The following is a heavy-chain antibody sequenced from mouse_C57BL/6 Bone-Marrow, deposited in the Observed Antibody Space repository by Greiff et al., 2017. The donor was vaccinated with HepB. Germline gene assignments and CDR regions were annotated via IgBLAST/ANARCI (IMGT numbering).Heavy chain of an antibody. J-gene: IGHJ3*01. Sequence: VKLQESGPELVKPGASMTMSCKASGYTFTDYGISWVKQRTGQGLEWIGEIYPGSGSTYYNEKFKGKATLTADKSSNTAYMQLSSLTSEDSAVYFCARHDGPFAYWGQGTLVTVSA. CDR2: IYPGSGST. D-gene: IGHD2-3*01. CDR3: ARHDGPFAY. V-gene: IGHV1-81*01. CDR1: GYTFTDYG.